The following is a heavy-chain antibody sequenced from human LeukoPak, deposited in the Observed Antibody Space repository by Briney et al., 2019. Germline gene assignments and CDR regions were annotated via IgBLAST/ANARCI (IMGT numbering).Heavy chain of an antibody. J-gene: IGHJ5*02. CDR2: INHSGST. Sequence: SETLSLTCAVYGGSFSGYYWSWIRQPPGKGLEWIGEINHSGSTNYSPSLKSRVTISVDTSKNQFSLKLSSVTAADTAVYYCARGRLRGYYYDSSGYYSYWFDPWGQGTLVTVSS. CDR3: ARGRLRGYYYDSSGYYSYWFDP. CDR1: GGSFSGYY. V-gene: IGHV4-34*01. D-gene: IGHD3-22*01.